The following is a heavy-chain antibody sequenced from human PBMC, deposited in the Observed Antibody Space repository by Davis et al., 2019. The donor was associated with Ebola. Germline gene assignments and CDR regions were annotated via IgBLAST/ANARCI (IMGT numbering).Heavy chain of an antibody. J-gene: IGHJ4*02. V-gene: IGHV3-23*01. CDR2: IGASGTNS. CDR3: AKEGYLVATLPFDT. Sequence: GGSLRLSCAASGFTFSDYYMSWIRQAPGKGLEWVSTIGASGTNSYYAESVKGRFTSSRDNSKNTLYLQMNSLRVEDTAVYYCAKEGYLVATLPFDTWGQGALVTVSS. CDR1: GFTFSDYY. D-gene: IGHD5-12*01.